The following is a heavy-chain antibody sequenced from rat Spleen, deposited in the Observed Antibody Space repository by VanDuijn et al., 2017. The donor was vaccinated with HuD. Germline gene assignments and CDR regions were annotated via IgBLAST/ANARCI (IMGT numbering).Heavy chain of an antibody. Sequence: QLKESGPGLVQPSQTLSLTCTVSGFSLTSYHVSWVRQPPGKGLEWIAAISSGGNTCYNSALKSRLSISRDTSKSQVFLKMNSLQTEDTAIYFCTGDRHSPGVMDAWGQGASVTVSS. J-gene: IGHJ4*01. D-gene: IGHD4-2*01. CDR2: ISSGGNT. CDR1: GFSLTSYH. CDR3: TGDRHSPGVMDA. V-gene: IGHV2S12*01.